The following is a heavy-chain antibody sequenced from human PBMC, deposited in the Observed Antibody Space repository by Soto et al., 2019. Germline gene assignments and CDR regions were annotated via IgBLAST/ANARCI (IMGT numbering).Heavy chain of an antibody. CDR1: GYTSTSYY. J-gene: IGHJ6*02. Sequence: ASVKVSCKASGYTSTSYYMHWVRQAPGQGLEWMGIINPSGGSTSYAQKFQGRVTMTRDTSTSTVYMELSSLRSEDTAVYYCARPYYYDSSGEVYGMDVWGQGTTVTVSS. D-gene: IGHD3-22*01. V-gene: IGHV1-46*01. CDR3: ARPYYYDSSGEVYGMDV. CDR2: INPSGGST.